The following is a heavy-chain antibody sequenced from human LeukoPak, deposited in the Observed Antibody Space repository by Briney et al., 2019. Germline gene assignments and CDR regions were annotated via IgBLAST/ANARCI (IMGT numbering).Heavy chain of an antibody. CDR3: AKGVLPTGFDY. J-gene: IGHJ4*02. CDR1: GFTFSSYA. Sequence: GGSLRLSCAASGFTFSSYAMNWVRQAPGKGLEWVSAINGNGGSTYYADSVKGRFTISRDNSKNTLYLQMNSLRAEDTAVYYCAKGVLPTGFDYWGQGTLVTVSS. D-gene: IGHD3-10*01. CDR2: INGNGGST. V-gene: IGHV3-23*01.